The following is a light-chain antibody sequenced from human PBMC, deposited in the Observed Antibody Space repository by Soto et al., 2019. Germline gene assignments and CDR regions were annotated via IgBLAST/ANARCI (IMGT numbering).Light chain of an antibody. V-gene: IGLV1-47*01. Sequence: QSALTQPPSASGTPGQRVTISCSGSSSNIGSNYVYWYQQLPGMAPKLLIYKNDQRPSGVPDRFSGSKSGTSASLAISGLRSEDEADYYCASWDDSLSGGVFGGGTKLTVL. CDR3: ASWDDSLSGGV. CDR2: KND. CDR1: SSNIGSNY. J-gene: IGLJ2*01.